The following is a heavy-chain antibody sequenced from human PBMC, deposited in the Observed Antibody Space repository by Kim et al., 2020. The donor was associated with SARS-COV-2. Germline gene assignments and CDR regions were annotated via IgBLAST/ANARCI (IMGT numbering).Heavy chain of an antibody. D-gene: IGHD6-13*01. Sequence: GESLKISCKGSGYSFTSYWISWVRQMPGKGLEWMGRIDPSDSYTNYSPSFQGHVTISADKSISTAYLQWSSLKASDTAMYYCASTGAAAGTSFNYGMDVWGQGTTVTVSS. V-gene: IGHV5-10-1*01. CDR3: ASTGAAAGTSFNYGMDV. J-gene: IGHJ6*02. CDR1: GYSFTSYW. CDR2: IDPSDSYT.